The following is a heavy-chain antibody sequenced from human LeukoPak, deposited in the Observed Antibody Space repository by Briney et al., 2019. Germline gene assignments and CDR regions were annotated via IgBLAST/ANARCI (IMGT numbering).Heavy chain of an antibody. Sequence: ASVRVSCKASGYTFTTYDINWVRQAPGQGLEWMGWMNPNSGYTDYAQKFQGRVTITRDTSISTAYMELSSLRSEDTAVYYCARVAGSIDYWGQGTLVTVSS. V-gene: IGHV1-8*03. CDR1: GYTFTTYD. CDR2: MNPNSGYT. D-gene: IGHD6-19*01. CDR3: ARVAGSIDY. J-gene: IGHJ4*02.